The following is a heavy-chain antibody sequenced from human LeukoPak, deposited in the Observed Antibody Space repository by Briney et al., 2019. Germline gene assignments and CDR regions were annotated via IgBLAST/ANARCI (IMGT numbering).Heavy chain of an antibody. CDR1: GDSISSYY. J-gene: IGHJ4*02. D-gene: IGHD6-13*01. CDR3: ATGYSSTWYYFDY. CDR2: IYHSGST. Sequence: SETLSLTCTVSGDSISSYYWSWIRQPPGKGLEWIGYIYHSGSTNYNPSLKSRVTISADTYKDQFPMKLASVTAADTAVYYCATGYSSTWYYFDYWGQGTLVTVSS. V-gene: IGHV4-59*01.